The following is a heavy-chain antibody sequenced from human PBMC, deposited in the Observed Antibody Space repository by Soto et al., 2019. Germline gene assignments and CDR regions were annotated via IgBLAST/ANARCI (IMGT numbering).Heavy chain of an antibody. V-gene: IGHV1-18*01. Sequence: ASVKVSCKASGYTFTSYGISWVRQAPGQGLEWMGWISAYNGNTNYAQKLQGRVTMTTDTSTSTAYMELRSLRSDDTAVYYCARAQGRLRYFDWLGRKPVDFDYWGQGTLVTVSS. CDR1: GYTFTSYG. CDR3: ARAQGRLRYFDWLGRKPVDFDY. J-gene: IGHJ4*02. CDR2: ISAYNGNT. D-gene: IGHD3-9*01.